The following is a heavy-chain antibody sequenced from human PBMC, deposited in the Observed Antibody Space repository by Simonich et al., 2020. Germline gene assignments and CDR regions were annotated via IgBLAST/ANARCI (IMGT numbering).Heavy chain of an antibody. J-gene: IGHJ4*02. V-gene: IGHV4-59*08. CDR2: IYYSEST. Sequence: QVQLQESGPGLVKPSETLSLTCTVSGGSISSYYWSWIRQPPGKGLEWIGYIYYSESTHYNPSHKSRVTISVDTSKNQFSLKLSSVTAADTAVYYCARLPDYWGQGTLVTVSS. CDR3: ARLPDY. CDR1: GGSISSYY.